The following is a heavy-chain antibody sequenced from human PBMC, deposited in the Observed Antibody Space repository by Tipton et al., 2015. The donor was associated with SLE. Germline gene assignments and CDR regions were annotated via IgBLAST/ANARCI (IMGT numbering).Heavy chain of an antibody. CDR3: ARDGRGYCSSTKCPYYFDH. J-gene: IGHJ4*02. V-gene: IGHV3-23*03. CDR2: VYNDGST. Sequence: SLRLSCAASGFNFNSYAMSWVRQAPGKGLEWVSVVYNDGSTHYADSVKGRFTSSRANAKNSLDLQMDSLRAEDTAVYYCARDGRGYCSSTKCPYYFDHWGQGTLVPVSS. CDR1: GFNFNSYA. D-gene: IGHD2-2*01.